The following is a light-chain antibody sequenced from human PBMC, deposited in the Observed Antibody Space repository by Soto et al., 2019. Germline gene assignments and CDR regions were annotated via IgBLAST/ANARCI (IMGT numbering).Light chain of an antibody. Sequence: IQMNQSPSSLSASVVDIVTITFLASQSIKNYLNWYQQKPGKAPKLLIYAASSLQSGVPSRFSGSASGTDFTLTIRNMQREDFATYYCLQTYNLPRTFGQGTKVDI. CDR2: AAS. CDR3: LQTYNLPRT. J-gene: IGKJ1*01. V-gene: IGKV1-39*01. CDR1: QSIKNY.